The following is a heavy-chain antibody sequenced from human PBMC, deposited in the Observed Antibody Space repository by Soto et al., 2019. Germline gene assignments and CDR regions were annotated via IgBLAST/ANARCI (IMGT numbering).Heavy chain of an antibody. V-gene: IGHV6-1*01. CDR1: GDSVSSNSAA. CDR2: TYYRSKWYN. J-gene: IGHJ5*02. CDR3: AREVVVVPAANGFNWFDP. Sequence: PSQTLSLTCAISGDSVSSNSAAWNWIRQSPSRGLEWLGRTYYRSKWYNDYAVSVKSRITINPDTSKNQFSLQLNSVTPGDTAVYYCAREVVVVPAANGFNWFDPWGQGTLVTVSS. D-gene: IGHD2-2*01.